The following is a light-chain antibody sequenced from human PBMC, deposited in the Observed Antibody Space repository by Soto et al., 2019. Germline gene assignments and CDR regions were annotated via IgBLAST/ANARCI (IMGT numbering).Light chain of an antibody. Sequence: EIVLTQSPGTLSLSPGERATLSCRASQSVSSNYLAWYQQKPGQAPRVLIYDASSRATGSPDRLSGSGSGTDFTLTISRVEPEDFAVFYCQQYGSSPTFGQGTRLEMK. V-gene: IGKV3-20*01. J-gene: IGKJ5*01. CDR1: QSVSSNY. CDR3: QQYGSSPT. CDR2: DAS.